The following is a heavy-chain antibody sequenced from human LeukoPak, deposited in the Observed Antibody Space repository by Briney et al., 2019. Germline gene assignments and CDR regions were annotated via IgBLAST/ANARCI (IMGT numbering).Heavy chain of an antibody. CDR3: ARWRGYSSGWSGPFDD. D-gene: IGHD6-13*01. Sequence: ASVKVSCKASGYTFTGHYMHWVRQAPGQGLEWMGWIDAKSGGTKYAQRFQGRVTMTRDTSLNTGYMELSSLTSDDTAVYYCARWRGYSSGWSGPFDDWGQGTLVTVSS. CDR2: IDAKSGGT. CDR1: GYTFTGHY. V-gene: IGHV1-2*02. J-gene: IGHJ4*02.